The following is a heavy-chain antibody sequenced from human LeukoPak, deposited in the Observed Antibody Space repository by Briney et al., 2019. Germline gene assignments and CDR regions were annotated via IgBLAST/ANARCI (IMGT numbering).Heavy chain of an antibody. CDR1: GYSFTDYY. J-gene: IGHJ4*02. CDR2: INPFSGGT. CDR3: ARGGYDLDY. Sequence: ASVKVSSKASGYSFTDYYIHWVRQAPGQGLEWMGWINPFSGGTKYAQKFQGRVTMTRDTSISTAYMELSRLTSDDTAVYYCARGGYDLDYWGQGTLVTVSS. V-gene: IGHV1-2*02. D-gene: IGHD3-22*01.